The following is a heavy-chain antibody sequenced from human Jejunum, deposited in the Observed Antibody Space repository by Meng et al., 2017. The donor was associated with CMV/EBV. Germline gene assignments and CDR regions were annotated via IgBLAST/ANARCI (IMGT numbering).Heavy chain of an antibody. Sequence: QGQLVQSGAGVKKPGASVKVSCKASGYTFFSYDITWVRQAPGQGLEWMGWISTYNGKTNFAQKLLGRVTMTTDTSTNTAYMELRSLRSDDTAIYYCARGIVGTTIDLWGRGTLVTVSS. J-gene: IGHJ5*02. CDR3: ARGIVGTTIDL. V-gene: IGHV1-18*01. CDR2: ISTYNGKT. CDR1: GYTFFSYD. D-gene: IGHD1-26*01.